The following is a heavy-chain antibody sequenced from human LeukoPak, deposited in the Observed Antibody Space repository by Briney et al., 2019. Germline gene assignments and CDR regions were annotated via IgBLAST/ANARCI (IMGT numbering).Heavy chain of an antibody. V-gene: IGHV4-59*01. D-gene: IGHD3-22*01. J-gene: IGHJ4*02. CDR2: IYYSGST. CDR3: ARKNYDSSGYYEYYFDY. CDR1: GGSISSYY. Sequence: SETLSLTCTVSGGSISSYYWSWIRQPPGKGLEWIGYIYYSGSTNYNPSLKSRVTISVDTSKNQFALNLSSVTAADTAVYYCARKNYDSSGYYEYYFDYWGQGTLVTVSS.